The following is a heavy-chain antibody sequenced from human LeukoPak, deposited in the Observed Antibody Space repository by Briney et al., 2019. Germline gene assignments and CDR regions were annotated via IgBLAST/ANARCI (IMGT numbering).Heavy chain of an antibody. CDR1: GFTFSNYW. CDR2: IHSDGSST. D-gene: IGHD3-3*01. Sequence: GGSLRLSCAASGFTFSNYWMHWVRQAPGKGLVWVSRIHSDGSSTTSADSVKGRFTISRDNAENTLYLQMNSLRAEDTAVYYCARGDPYDPLDYWGQGTLVTVSS. CDR3: ARGDPYDPLDY. V-gene: IGHV3-74*01. J-gene: IGHJ4*02.